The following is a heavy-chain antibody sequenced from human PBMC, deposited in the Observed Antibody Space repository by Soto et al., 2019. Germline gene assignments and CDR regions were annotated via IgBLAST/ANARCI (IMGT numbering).Heavy chain of an antibody. V-gene: IGHV3-74*01. CDR3: VRSDWFDP. Sequence: PGGSLRLSCAASGFIFSDYWMSWVRQVPGKGPVWVSRIKNDGSVTSYADSVKGRFTISRDNAKNTLYLQMNSLRVEDTAVYHCVRSDWFDPWGQGTLVTVSS. J-gene: IGHJ5*02. CDR1: GFIFSDYW. CDR2: IKNDGSVT.